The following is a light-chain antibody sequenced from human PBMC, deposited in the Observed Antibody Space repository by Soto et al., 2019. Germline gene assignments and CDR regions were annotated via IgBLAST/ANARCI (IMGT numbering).Light chain of an antibody. J-gene: IGKJ1*01. CDR2: DAS. CDR3: QQYNSDWG. CDR1: QSVNTW. V-gene: IGKV1-5*01. Sequence: IQMTQSPSTLSASVGDRVTIACRASQSVNTWLAWYQKKPGKAPKLLIYDASSLQSGVPSRFSSSGSGTEFTLTISSLQPDDFATYYCQQYNSDWGFGQGTKVEIK.